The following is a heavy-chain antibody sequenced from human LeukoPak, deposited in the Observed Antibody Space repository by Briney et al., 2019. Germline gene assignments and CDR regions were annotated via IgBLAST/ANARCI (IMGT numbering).Heavy chain of an antibody. D-gene: IGHD1-1*01. J-gene: IGHJ5*02. Sequence: PGGALRLSCAASGFTFSSYAMHSVRQAPAKGLGWVADRTYEGSNKYYAHCGKGSFTISRNNSKSTLCLRMNRLRAEDTAVYYCARDLGGTPYPNWFDPWGQGTLVTVYS. CDR3: ARDLGGTPYPNWFDP. V-gene: IGHV3-30-3*01. CDR2: RTYEGSNK. CDR1: GFTFSSYA.